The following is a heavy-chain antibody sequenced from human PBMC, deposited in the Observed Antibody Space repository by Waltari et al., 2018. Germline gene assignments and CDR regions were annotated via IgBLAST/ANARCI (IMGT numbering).Heavy chain of an antibody. CDR1: GFSFSSYA. V-gene: IGHV3-33*01. J-gene: IGHJ4*02. Sequence: QVQLVVSGGGVVQPGKSLRLSCAASGFSFSSYAMPWVRQVPGKGLEWLAGIWYDGDNKYYGDSVRGRFTISRDNSKNTLYLQLNSLRAEDTAVYYCARASIAVEERGDDYFHYWGQGTLVTVSS. CDR3: ARASIAVEERGDDYFHY. D-gene: IGHD6-19*01. CDR2: IWYDGDNK.